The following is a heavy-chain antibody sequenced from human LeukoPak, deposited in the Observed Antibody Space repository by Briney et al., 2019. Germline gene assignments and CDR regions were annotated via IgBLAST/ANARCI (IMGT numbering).Heavy chain of an antibody. CDR3: AKDPSYCSGGSCYKTGLDY. D-gene: IGHD2-15*01. Sequence: GGSLRLSCAASGFTFDDYAMHWVRQAPGKGLEWVSGISWNSGSIGYADSVKGRFTISRDNAKNSLYLQMNSLRAEDTALYYCAKDPSYCSGGSCYKTGLDYWGQGTLVTVSS. J-gene: IGHJ4*02. CDR2: ISWNSGSI. CDR1: GFTFDDYA. V-gene: IGHV3-9*01.